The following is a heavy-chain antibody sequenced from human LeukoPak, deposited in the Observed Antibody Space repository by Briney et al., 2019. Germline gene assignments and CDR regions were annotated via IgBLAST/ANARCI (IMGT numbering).Heavy chain of an antibody. V-gene: IGHV1-2*02. Sequence: GASVKVSCKASGYTFTGYYMHWVRQAHGQGLEWMGWINPNSGGTNYAQKFQGRVTMTRDTSISTAYMELSRLRSDDTAVYYCAEGRGFGELLESDYWGQGTLVTVSS. J-gene: IGHJ4*02. CDR1: GYTFTGYY. D-gene: IGHD3-10*01. CDR2: INPNSGGT. CDR3: AEGRGFGELLESDY.